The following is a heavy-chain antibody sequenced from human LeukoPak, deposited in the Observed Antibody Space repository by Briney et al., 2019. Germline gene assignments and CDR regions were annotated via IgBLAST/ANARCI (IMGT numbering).Heavy chain of an antibody. Sequence: GGSLRLSCAASGFTFTSYSMNRVRQAPGKGLEWVAVISYDGSNKYYADSVKGRFTISRDNSKNTLYLQMNSLRAEDTAVYYCARASSPGWGQGTLVTVSS. CDR3: ARASSPG. CDR2: ISYDGSNK. V-gene: IGHV3-30-3*01. J-gene: IGHJ4*02. CDR1: GFTFTSYS. D-gene: IGHD3-10*01.